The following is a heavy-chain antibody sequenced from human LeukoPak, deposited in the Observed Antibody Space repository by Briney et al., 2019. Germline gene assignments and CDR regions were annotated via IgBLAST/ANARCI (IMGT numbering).Heavy chain of an antibody. V-gene: IGHV4-38-2*02. CDR1: GYSISSGYY. CDR2: IYHIGST. J-gene: IGHJ5*02. CDR3: ARGGGDLDPKNWFDP. D-gene: IGHD2-21*02. Sequence: SETLSLTCTVSGYSISSGYYWGWIRQPPGKGLEWIGSIYHIGSTNYNRSLKRRVTISVDTSKNQFSLKLSSVTAADTAVYYCARGGGDLDPKNWFDPWGQGTLVTVSS.